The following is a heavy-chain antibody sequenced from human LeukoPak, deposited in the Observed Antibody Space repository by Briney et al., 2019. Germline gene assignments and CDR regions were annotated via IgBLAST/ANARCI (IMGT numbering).Heavy chain of an antibody. V-gene: IGHV3-33*06. CDR1: GFTFSSYG. CDR3: AKATYSSSAGVSGYYYMDV. J-gene: IGHJ6*03. CDR2: IWYDGSNK. D-gene: IGHD6-6*01. Sequence: GRSLRLSCAASGFTFSSYGMHSVRQAPGKGLEWVAVIWYDGSNKYYADSVKGRFTISRDNSKNTLYLQMNSLRAEDTAVYYCAKATYSSSAGVSGYYYMDVWGKGTTVTVSS.